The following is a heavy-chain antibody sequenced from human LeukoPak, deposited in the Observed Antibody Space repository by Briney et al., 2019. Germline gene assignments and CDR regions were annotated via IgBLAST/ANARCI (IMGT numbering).Heavy chain of an antibody. CDR1: GYTLTSHG. CDR2: ISAYNGNT. D-gene: IGHD4-17*01. J-gene: IGHJ5*02. Sequence: ASVKVSCKASGYTLTSHGISWVRQAPGQGLEWMGWISAYNGNTEYAEKFQGRVTMTTDTSTSTAYMELGSLGSDDTAVYYCARDTMVTSNWFDPWGQGTLVTVSS. V-gene: IGHV1-18*01. CDR3: ARDTMVTSNWFDP.